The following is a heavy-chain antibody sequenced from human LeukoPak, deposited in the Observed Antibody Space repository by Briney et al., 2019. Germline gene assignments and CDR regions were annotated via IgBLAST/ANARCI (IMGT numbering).Heavy chain of an antibody. D-gene: IGHD4-23*01. V-gene: IGHV3-23*01. CDR3: AKPLEKYTYGGNFDY. CDR2: ISSSADST. J-gene: IGHJ4*02. Sequence: GGSLRLSCEASGFTSSSDAMSWVRQAPGKGLAWGSVISSSADSTYYADSVKGRFTISRDNSKNTLFLQMNSLRAEDTAVYYCAKPLEKYTYGGNFDYWGQGSLVTVSS. CDR1: GFTSSSDA.